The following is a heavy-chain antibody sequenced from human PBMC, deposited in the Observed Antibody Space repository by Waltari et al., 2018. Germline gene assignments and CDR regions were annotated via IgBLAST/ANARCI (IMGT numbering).Heavy chain of an antibody. CDR1: GGPLSSYY. V-gene: IGHV4-59*01. D-gene: IGHD6-19*01. Sequence: QVQLQESGPGLVKPSETLSLTCTVSGGPLSSYYRNWIRQPPGKGLEWIGYIYYSGSTNYNPSLKRRVTISVDTSKNQFSLKLSSVTAADTAVDYCARWSVAGVGAFDIWGQGTMVTVSS. CDR2: IYYSGST. J-gene: IGHJ3*02. CDR3: ARWSVAGVGAFDI.